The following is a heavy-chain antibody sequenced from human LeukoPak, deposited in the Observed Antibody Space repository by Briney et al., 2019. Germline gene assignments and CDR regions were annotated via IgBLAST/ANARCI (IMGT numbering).Heavy chain of an antibody. Sequence: SETLSLTCTVSGGSISSYYWSWLRQPPGKGLEWIGYISNSGNINYNPSLKSRVTISVDTSKNQFSLKLNSVTAADTAVYYCARGSLRSGWYGWGQGTTVTVSS. CDR3: ARGSLRSGWYG. D-gene: IGHD6-19*01. J-gene: IGHJ6*02. CDR2: ISNSGNI. V-gene: IGHV4-59*01. CDR1: GGSISSYY.